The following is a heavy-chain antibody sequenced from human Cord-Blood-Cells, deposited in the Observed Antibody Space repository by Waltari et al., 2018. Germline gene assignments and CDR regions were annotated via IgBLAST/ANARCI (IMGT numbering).Heavy chain of an antibody. D-gene: IGHD6-19*01. CDR1: GGSFSGYY. CDR2: INHSGST. Sequence: QVQLQQWGAGLLKPSETLSLTCAVYGGSFSGYYWSWIRQPPGKGLEWIGEINHSGSTNYNPSLKSRVTISVDTSKNQFSLKLSSVTAADTAVYYCARPAVAGAFDIWGQGTMVTVS. V-gene: IGHV4-34*01. CDR3: ARPAVAGAFDI. J-gene: IGHJ3*02.